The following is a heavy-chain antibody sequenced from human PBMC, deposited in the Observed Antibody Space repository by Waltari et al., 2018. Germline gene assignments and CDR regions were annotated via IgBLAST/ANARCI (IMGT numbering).Heavy chain of an antibody. D-gene: IGHD5-12*01. CDR3: ARGFQGDYYSGYDYDY. J-gene: IGHJ4*02. CDR1: GYSISSGYY. CDR2: IYHSGST. Sequence: QVQLQESGPGLVKPSETLSLTCAVSGYSISSGYYWGWIRQPPGKGLGWIGSIYHSGSTYYNPSLKSRVTISVDTSKNQFSLKLSSVTAADTAVYYCARGFQGDYYSGYDYDYWGQGTLVTVSS. V-gene: IGHV4-38-2*01.